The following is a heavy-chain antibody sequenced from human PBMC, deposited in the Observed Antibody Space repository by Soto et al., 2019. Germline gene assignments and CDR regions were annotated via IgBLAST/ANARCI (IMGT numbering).Heavy chain of an antibody. CDR2: IYFSENT. CDR3: ARRGSSSWYGY. CDR1: GDSVSTNSYS. J-gene: IGHJ4*02. V-gene: IGHV4-39*01. D-gene: IGHD6-13*01. Sequence: PSETLSLTCTVSGDSVSTNSYSWGWIRQSPGKGLEWIGTIYFSENTYYNPSLLSRVTISVDTSKNEFSLRLSSVTAADTAVYYCARRGSSSWYGYWGQGTLVTVSS.